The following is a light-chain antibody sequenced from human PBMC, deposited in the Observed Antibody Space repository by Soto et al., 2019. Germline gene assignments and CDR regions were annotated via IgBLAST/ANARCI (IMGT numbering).Light chain of an antibody. CDR1: SSDVGGYNY. J-gene: IGLJ2*01. CDR3: SSYTGSSTLLV. Sequence: QSVLTQPASVSGSPGQSITISCTGTSSDVGGYNYVSWYQHHPGKAPKLKIYDVNNRPSGVSNRFSGSKSGNTASLTISGLQAEDEADYYCSSYTGSSTLLVFGGGTQLTV. V-gene: IGLV2-14*03. CDR2: DVN.